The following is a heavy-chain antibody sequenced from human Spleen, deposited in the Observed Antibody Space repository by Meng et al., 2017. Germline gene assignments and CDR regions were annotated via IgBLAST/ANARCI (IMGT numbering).Heavy chain of an antibody. Sequence: GESLKISCAASGFTFSGYWMNWVRQAPGKGLEWVANINQDGREKYYVDSVKGRFTISRDDAKNSLYLQMKSLRADDTAVYYCTRGSTRPIVYYYYGMDVWGQGATVTVSS. V-gene: IGHV3-7*01. CDR2: INQDGREK. CDR1: GFTFSGYW. J-gene: IGHJ6*02. CDR3: TRGSTRPIVYYYYGMDV. D-gene: IGHD3-16*02.